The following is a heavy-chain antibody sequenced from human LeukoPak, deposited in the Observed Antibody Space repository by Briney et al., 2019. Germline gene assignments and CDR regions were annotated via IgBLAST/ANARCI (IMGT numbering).Heavy chain of an antibody. J-gene: IGHJ4*02. CDR1: GFTFSSYA. D-gene: IGHD6-19*01. V-gene: IGHV3-23*01. Sequence: GGSLRLSCAASGFTFSSYAMSWVRQAPGEGLEWVSAISGSGGSTYYADSVKGRFTISRDNSKNTLYLQMNSLRAEDTAVYYCAKTGAVAGRGRYFDYWGQGTLVTVSS. CDR2: ISGSGGST. CDR3: AKTGAVAGRGRYFDY.